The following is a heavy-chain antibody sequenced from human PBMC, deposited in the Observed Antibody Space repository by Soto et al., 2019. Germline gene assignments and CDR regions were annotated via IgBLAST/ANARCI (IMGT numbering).Heavy chain of an antibody. D-gene: IGHD3-22*01. CDR1: GGTFSSYA. Sequence: SVKVSCKASGGTFSSYAISWVRQAPGQGLEWMGGIIPIFGTANYAQKFQGRVTITADESTSTAYMELSSLRSEDTAVYYCARDSGTYYYDSSGPNYFDYWGQGTLVTVSS. CDR3: ARDSGTYYYDSSGPNYFDY. CDR2: IIPIFGTA. J-gene: IGHJ4*02. V-gene: IGHV1-69*13.